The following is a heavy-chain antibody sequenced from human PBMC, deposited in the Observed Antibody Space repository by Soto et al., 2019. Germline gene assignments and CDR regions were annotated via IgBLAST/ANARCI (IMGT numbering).Heavy chain of an antibody. D-gene: IGHD6-19*01. J-gene: IGHJ1*01. V-gene: IGHV4-61*01. Sequence: QVQVQESGPGLVKPSETLSLTCAVSGVSVTSGSHHFLWIRQPPGKGLEWIGQTGSTNYNPSLKGRISISLDTSKNQFSLKLSSVPSADTAVYYCGVYEAGSGGNGDCGQGTLVTISS. CDR2: QTGST. CDR3: GVYEAGSGGNGD. CDR1: GVSVTSGSHH.